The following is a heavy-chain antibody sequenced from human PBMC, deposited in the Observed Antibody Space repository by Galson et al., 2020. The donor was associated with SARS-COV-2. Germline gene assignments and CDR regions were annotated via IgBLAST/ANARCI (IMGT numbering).Heavy chain of an antibody. CDR3: LAYSSTRQSC. D-gene: IGHD2-2*01. Sequence: GGSLRLSCSASGFIFSDYAMHWVRQAPGKGLEYVSALSSNGGTSFYADSVNGRFTMSRDNSNNMFYLQMTGLRVEDTALYYCLAYSSTRQSCWGQGTLVTVSS. V-gene: IGHV3-64D*09. CDR2: LSSNGGTS. CDR1: GFIFSDYA. J-gene: IGHJ4*02.